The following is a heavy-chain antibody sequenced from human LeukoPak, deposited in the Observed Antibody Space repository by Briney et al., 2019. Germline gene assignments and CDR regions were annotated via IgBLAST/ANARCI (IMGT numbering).Heavy chain of an antibody. D-gene: IGHD3-10*01. CDR3: ARIGGLWFGDLSYYFDY. V-gene: IGHV4-30-4*01. J-gene: IGHJ4*02. CDR2: IYYSGST. CDR1: GGSISSGDYY. Sequence: SQTLSLTCTVSGGSISSGDYYWSWIRQPPGKGLEWIGYIYYSGSTYYNPSLKSRVTISVDTSKNQFSLKLSSVTAADTAVYYCARIGGLWFGDLSYYFDYWGQGTLVTVSS.